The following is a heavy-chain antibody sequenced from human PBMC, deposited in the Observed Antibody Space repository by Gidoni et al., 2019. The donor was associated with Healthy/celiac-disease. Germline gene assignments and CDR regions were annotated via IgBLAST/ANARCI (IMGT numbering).Heavy chain of an antibody. D-gene: IGHD2-2*01. V-gene: IGHV4-34*01. CDR1: GGSFSGYY. CDR2: INHSGST. J-gene: IGHJ5*02. Sequence: QVQLQQWGAGLLKPSETLSLTCAVYGGSFSGYYWSWIRQPPGKGLEWIGEINHSGSTNYNPSLKSRVTISVDTSKNQFSLKLSSVTAADTAVYYCARRVGYCSSTSCYASLGWFDPWGQGTLVTVSS. CDR3: ARRVGYCSSTSCYASLGWFDP.